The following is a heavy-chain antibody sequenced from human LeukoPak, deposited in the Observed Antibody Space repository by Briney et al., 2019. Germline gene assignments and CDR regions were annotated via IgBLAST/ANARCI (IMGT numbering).Heavy chain of an antibody. Sequence: PGGSLRLSCAASGFTFSNYWMSWVRQAPGKGLEWVANIKQDGSEKYYVDSVKGRFTVSRDNAKNSLYLQMNSLRAGDTAVYYCARGLNRFDPWGQGTLVTVSS. CDR2: IKQDGSEK. V-gene: IGHV3-7*01. J-gene: IGHJ5*02. CDR1: GFTFSNYW. CDR3: ARGLNRFDP.